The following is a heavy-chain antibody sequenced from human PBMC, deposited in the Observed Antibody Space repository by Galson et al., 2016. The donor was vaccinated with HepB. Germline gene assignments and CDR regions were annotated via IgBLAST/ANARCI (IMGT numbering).Heavy chain of an antibody. CDR1: GFTFSDYA. CDR3: AKDVRYGSGNRLFDY. D-gene: IGHD3-10*01. J-gene: IGHJ4*02. V-gene: IGHV3-23*01. CDR2: ISGSGDST. Sequence: SLRLSCAASGFTFSDYAMNRVRQAPGKGLEWVSGISGSGDSTYYADSVKGRFTMYRDNSKNTVYLQMHSPRVEDTAVYFCAKDVRYGSGNRLFDYWGQGALVTVSS.